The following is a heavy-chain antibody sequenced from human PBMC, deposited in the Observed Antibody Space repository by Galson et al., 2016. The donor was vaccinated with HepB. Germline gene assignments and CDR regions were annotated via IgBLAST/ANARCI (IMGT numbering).Heavy chain of an antibody. J-gene: IGHJ4*02. CDR2: INTDGSVI. CDR3: TRSDWDRRFDD. D-gene: IGHD3/OR15-3a*01. Sequence: SLRLSCAASGFTFSNYWMHWVRQAPGKGPVWVSRINTDGSVIDYVDSVRGRFTISRDNAKNTLYLQMNSLRVEDTAVYYCTRSDWDRRFDDWGQGTLVTVSS. V-gene: IGHV3-74*01. CDR1: GFTFSNYW.